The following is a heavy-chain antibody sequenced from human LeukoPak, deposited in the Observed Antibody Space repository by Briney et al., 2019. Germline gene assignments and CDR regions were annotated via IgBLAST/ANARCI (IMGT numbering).Heavy chain of an antibody. CDR1: GGTFSNYA. D-gene: IGHD1-26*01. J-gene: IGHJ4*02. V-gene: IGHV1-69*05. CDR2: IIPIFGTA. CDR3: ARDTDNVIVGAYKLDY. Sequence: GASVKVSCKASGGTFSNYAISWVRQAPGQGLEWMGRIIPIFGTANYAQKFQGRVTITTDESTSTAYMELSSLRSEDTAVYYCARDTDNVIVGAYKLDYWGQGTLVTVSS.